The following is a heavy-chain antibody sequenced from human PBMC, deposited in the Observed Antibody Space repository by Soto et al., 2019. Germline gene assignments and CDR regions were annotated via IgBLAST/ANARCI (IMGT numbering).Heavy chain of an antibody. D-gene: IGHD2-2*01. CDR2: ISGNTGKT. CDR3: ARDWNCTNTRCQNCFDP. V-gene: IGHV1-18*01. J-gene: IGHJ5*02. CDR1: GYTFISYG. Sequence: QVQLVQSGAEVTEPGASVKVSCKASGYTFISYGVSWVRQAPGQGLEWMGWISGNTGKTNYAQKLQGRVIMTTDTSTSTGYMELKSLTSDDTAVYYCARDWNCTNTRCQNCFDPWGQGTLVTVSS.